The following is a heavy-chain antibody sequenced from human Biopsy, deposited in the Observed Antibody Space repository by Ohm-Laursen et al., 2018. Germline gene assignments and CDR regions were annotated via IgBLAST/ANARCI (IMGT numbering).Heavy chain of an antibody. Sequence: SLRLSCTASGFTFADFAVSWVRQAPGKGLEWVGLIKTKGFRERTQYAASVEGRFTISRDDSKGVAYLEMSGLKTEDTALYYCTRWYDRSGYYRDPWGQGTLVTVSS. CDR2: IKTKGFRERT. CDR1: GFTFADFA. CDR3: TRWYDRSGYYRDP. J-gene: IGHJ5*02. V-gene: IGHV3-49*04. D-gene: IGHD3-22*01.